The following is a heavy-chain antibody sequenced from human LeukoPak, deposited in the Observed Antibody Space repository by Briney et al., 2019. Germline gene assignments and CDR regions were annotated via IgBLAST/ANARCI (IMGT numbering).Heavy chain of an antibody. CDR3: AKDAANLLYYFGY. CDR1: GFTFSSYA. V-gene: IGHV3-30-3*01. Sequence: SGGSLRLSCAASGFTFSSYAMHWVRQAPGKGLEWVAVISYDGSNKYYADSVKGRFTISRDNSKKTLYLQMNSLRAEDTAVYYCAKDAANLLYYFGYWGQGALVTVSS. J-gene: IGHJ4*02. D-gene: IGHD2-15*01. CDR2: ISYDGSNK.